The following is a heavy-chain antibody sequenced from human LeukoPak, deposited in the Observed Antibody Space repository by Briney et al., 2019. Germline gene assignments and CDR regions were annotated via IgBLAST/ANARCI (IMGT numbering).Heavy chain of an antibody. CDR3: ARGRGPYRA. J-gene: IGHJ5*02. CDR1: GGSFSGYY. Sequence: SETLSLTCAVYGGSFSGYYWSWIRQPPGKGLEWIGEINHSGSTNYNPSLKSRVTISVDTSKNQFSLKLSSVTAADTAVYYCARGRGPYRAWGQGTLVTVS. V-gene: IGHV4-34*01. CDR2: INHSGST. D-gene: IGHD3-10*01.